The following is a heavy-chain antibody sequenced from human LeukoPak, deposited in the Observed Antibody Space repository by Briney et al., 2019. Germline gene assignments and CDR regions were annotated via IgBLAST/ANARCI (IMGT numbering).Heavy chain of an antibody. J-gene: IGHJ4*02. CDR2: IYTGGGT. CDR3: ARDGATVTTRGGAYFDY. Sequence: GGSLRLSCAASGFTVSSNYMNWVRQAPGKGLEWVSVIYTGGGTYYADSVKGRFTISRDNSKNTLYLQMNSLRAEDTAVYYCARDGATVTTRGGAYFDYWGQGTLVTVSS. D-gene: IGHD4-17*01. V-gene: IGHV3-66*01. CDR1: GFTVSSNY.